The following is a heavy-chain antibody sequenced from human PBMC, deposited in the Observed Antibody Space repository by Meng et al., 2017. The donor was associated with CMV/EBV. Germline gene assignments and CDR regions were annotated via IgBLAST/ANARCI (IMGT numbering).Heavy chain of an antibody. D-gene: IGHD4-17*01. CDR3: ARDPYGTTVTTGDFQH. CDR1: GFTVSSYS. V-gene: IGHV3-21*01. Sequence: GGSLRLSCAASGFTVSSYSMNWVRQAPGKGLEWVSSISSSSSYIYYADSVKGRFTISRDNAKNSLYLQMNSLRAEDTAVYYCARDPYGTTVTTGDFQHWGQGTLVTVSS. J-gene: IGHJ1*01. CDR2: ISSSSSYI.